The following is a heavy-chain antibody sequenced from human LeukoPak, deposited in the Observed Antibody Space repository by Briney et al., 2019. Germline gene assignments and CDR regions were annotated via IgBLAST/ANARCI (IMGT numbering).Heavy chain of an antibody. CDR3: AREYIGSSLHFDY. Sequence: SETLSLTCAVYGGSFSGYYWSWIRQPPGKGLEWIGEINHSGSTNYNPSLKSRVTISEDTSKNQFSLKLSSVTAADTAVYYCAREYIGSSLHFDYWGQGTLVTVSS. CDR1: GGSFSGYY. D-gene: IGHD6-13*01. J-gene: IGHJ4*02. CDR2: INHSGST. V-gene: IGHV4-34*01.